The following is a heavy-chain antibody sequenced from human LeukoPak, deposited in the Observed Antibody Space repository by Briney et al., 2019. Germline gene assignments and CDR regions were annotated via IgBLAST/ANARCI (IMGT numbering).Heavy chain of an antibody. J-gene: IGHJ4*02. Sequence: SETLSLACTVSGGTMNSYYWSWIRQPPGKGLEWIGYIYYRGNINYNPSLKSRVNISVDTSKNQFSLKLSSVTAADTAVYYCARHPGWFDYWGQGTLVTVSS. D-gene: IGHD6-19*01. V-gene: IGHV4-59*08. CDR1: GGTMNSYY. CDR2: IYYRGNI. CDR3: ARHPGWFDY.